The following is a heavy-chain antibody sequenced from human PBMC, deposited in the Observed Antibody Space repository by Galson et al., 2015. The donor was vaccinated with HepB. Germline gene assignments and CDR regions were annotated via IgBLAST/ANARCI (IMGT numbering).Heavy chain of an antibody. CDR3: VKSQEMTTVQPFDY. CDR2: ITIRDDST. CDR1: GFTFSSYA. J-gene: IGHJ4*02. D-gene: IGHD5-24*01. Sequence: SLRLSCAASGFTFSSYAMSWVRQAPGKGLEWVSTITIRDDSTYYAGSVKGRFTISRDNYKNTIYLQMNSLSAEDTAIYYCVKSQEMTTVQPFDYWGRGTLVTVSS. V-gene: IGHV3-23*01.